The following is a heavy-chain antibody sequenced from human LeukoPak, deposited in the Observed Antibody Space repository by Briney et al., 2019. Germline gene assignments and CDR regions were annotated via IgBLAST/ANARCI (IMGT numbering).Heavy chain of an antibody. V-gene: IGHV4-59*11. J-gene: IGHJ6*03. CDR3: ARRTGYLNYYYYYYMDV. CDR1: GGSISSHY. CDR2: IYYSGST. Sequence: SETLSLTCTVFGGSISSHYWSWIRRPPGKGLEWIGYIYYSGSTNYNPSLKSRVTISVDTSRNQFSLKLSSVTAADSAVYYCARRTGYLNYYYYYYMDVWGNGTTVTVSS. D-gene: IGHD3/OR15-3a*01.